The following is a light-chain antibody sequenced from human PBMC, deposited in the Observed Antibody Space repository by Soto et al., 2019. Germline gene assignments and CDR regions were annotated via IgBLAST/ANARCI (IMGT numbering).Light chain of an antibody. CDR3: QQYGSSGT. Sequence: EIVMTQSPATLSVSPGERATLSCRASQSISSKLAWYQQKPGQAPRLVIYDTYIRATGIPARFSGSGSGTEFTLTISSLQSEDFAVYYCQQYGSSGTFGQGTKVDI. CDR1: QSISSK. J-gene: IGKJ1*01. CDR2: DTY. V-gene: IGKV3-15*01.